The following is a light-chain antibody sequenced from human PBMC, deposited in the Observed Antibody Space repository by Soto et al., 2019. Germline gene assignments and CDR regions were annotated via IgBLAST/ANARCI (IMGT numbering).Light chain of an antibody. CDR2: GAS. J-gene: IGKJ1*01. CDR3: QQYGSSRRT. Sequence: EIVLTQSPASLSLSPGERATLSCRASQSVDSYLVWYQQKPGQAPRLLIYGASSRATGIPDRFSGSGSGTDFTLTISRLEPEDFAVYYCQQYGSSRRTFGQGTKVDIK. CDR1: QSVDSY. V-gene: IGKV3-20*01.